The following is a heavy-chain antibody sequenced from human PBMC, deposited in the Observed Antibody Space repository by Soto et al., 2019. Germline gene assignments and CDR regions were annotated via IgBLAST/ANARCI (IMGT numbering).Heavy chain of an antibody. Sequence: PWESLRLACASSGFTFSSYAMSWVRQAPGKGLEWVSAISGSGGSTYYADSGKGRFTISRDNSKTTLYLQMNSLRAEDTAVYYCEKDHIVGASYWGQGTLVTLSS. CDR1: GFTFSSYA. CDR3: EKDHIVGASY. V-gene: IGHV3-23*01. CDR2: ISGSGGST. D-gene: IGHD1-26*01. J-gene: IGHJ4*02.